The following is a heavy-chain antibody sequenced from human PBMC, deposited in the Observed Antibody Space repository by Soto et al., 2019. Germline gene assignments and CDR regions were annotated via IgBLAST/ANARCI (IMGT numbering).Heavy chain of an antibody. D-gene: IGHD2-15*01. J-gene: IGHJ5*02. Sequence: QVQLVQSGAEVKKPGASVKVSCKASGYTFTSYAMHWVRQAPGQRLEWMGWINAGNGNTKYSQKFQGRVTITRDTSASTAYMELSSLRSEDTAMYYCARVVVAATPPPYNWFDPWGQGTLVTVSS. CDR3: ARVVVAATPPPYNWFDP. V-gene: IGHV1-3*01. CDR1: GYTFTSYA. CDR2: INAGNGNT.